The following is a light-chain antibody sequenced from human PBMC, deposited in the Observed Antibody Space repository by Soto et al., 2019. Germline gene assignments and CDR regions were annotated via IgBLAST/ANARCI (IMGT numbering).Light chain of an antibody. CDR1: SGSVSASYY. CDR2: STN. Sequence: QTVVTQEPSFSVSPGGTVTLTCALSSGSVSASYYPSWYQQTPGQAPRTLIYSTNTRSSGVPDRFSGSILGNKAALTITGAQADDESDYYCVLYMGSGSWVFGGGTKLTVL. V-gene: IGLV8-61*01. CDR3: VLYMGSGSWV. J-gene: IGLJ3*02.